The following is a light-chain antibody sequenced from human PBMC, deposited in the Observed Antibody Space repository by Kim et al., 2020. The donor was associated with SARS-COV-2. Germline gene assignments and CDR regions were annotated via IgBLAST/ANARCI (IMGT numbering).Light chain of an antibody. J-gene: IGLJ2*01. CDR2: QDD. CDR1: KLGDKY. CDR3: QAWDSAVV. V-gene: IGLV3-1*01. Sequence: SYELTQPPQVSASPGQTASITCSGHKLGDKYAYCNQQKPGQSPVVVIYQDDKRPSGIPERFSGSNSGNTHTPPISGTQSADEADYYCQAWDSAVVFGGGT.